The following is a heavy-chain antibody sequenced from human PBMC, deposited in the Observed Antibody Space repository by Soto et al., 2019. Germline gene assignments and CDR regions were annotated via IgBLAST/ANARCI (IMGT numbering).Heavy chain of an antibody. CDR2: INPNSGGT. J-gene: IGHJ6*02. CDR3: VGGGGGGYDWEYYYYYYGMDV. CDR1: GYTFTGYY. Sequence: ASVKVSCKASGYTFTGYYMHWVRQAPGQGLEWMGWINPNSGGTNYAQKFQGRVTMTRDTSISTAYMELSRLRSDDTAVYYCVGGGGGGYDWEYYYYYYGMDVWGQGTTVTVSS. D-gene: IGHD5-12*01. V-gene: IGHV1-2*02.